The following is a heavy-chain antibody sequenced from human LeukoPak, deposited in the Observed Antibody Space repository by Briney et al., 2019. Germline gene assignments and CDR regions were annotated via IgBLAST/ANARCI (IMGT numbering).Heavy chain of an antibody. J-gene: IGHJ3*02. Sequence: PGGSLRLSCAASGFTFSSYGMHWVRQAPGKGLEWVAVIWDDGSEKYYADSVKGRFSISRDNSENTLSLQVNSLRAEDTAVYYCAKDTAAAESDAFDIWGQGTMVTVSS. D-gene: IGHD6-13*01. CDR1: GFTFSSYG. CDR3: AKDTAAAESDAFDI. CDR2: IWDDGSEK. V-gene: IGHV3-33*06.